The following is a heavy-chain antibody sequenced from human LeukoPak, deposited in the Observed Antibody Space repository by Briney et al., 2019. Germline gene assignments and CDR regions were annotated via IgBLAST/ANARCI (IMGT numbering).Heavy chain of an antibody. CDR1: GFTFSSYT. V-gene: IGHV3-30*01. Sequence: GGSLRLSCAASGFTFSSYTMHWVRQAPGKGLEWVAVISYDGSDKYYADSVKGRFTISRDDSKNTLYLQMNSLRAEDTAVYYCAREGYSNRWFDPWGQGTLVTVSS. J-gene: IGHJ5*02. CDR2: ISYDGSDK. D-gene: IGHD4-11*01. CDR3: AREGYSNRWFDP.